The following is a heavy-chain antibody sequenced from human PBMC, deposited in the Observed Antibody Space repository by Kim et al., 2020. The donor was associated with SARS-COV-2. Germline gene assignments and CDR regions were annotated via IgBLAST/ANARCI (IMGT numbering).Heavy chain of an antibody. Sequence: YAQKFQGRVTMTRDTSTSTVYMELSSLRSEDTAVYYCASQHEALAAALNYWGQGTLVTVSS. V-gene: IGHV1-46*01. D-gene: IGHD6-13*01. CDR3: ASQHEALAAALNY. J-gene: IGHJ4*02.